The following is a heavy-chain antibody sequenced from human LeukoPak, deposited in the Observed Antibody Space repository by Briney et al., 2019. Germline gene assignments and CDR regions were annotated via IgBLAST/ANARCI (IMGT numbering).Heavy chain of an antibody. CDR3: ARGYYYDSSGYQHYYGMDV. Sequence: PGASVKVSCKASGYTFTSYGISWVRQAPGQGLEWMGWISAYNGNTNYAQKLQGRVTMTTDTSTSTAYMELRSLRSDDTAVYYCARGYYYDSSGYQHYYGMDVWGQGTTVTVSS. CDR1: GYTFTSYG. CDR2: ISAYNGNT. V-gene: IGHV1-18*01. J-gene: IGHJ6*02. D-gene: IGHD3-22*01.